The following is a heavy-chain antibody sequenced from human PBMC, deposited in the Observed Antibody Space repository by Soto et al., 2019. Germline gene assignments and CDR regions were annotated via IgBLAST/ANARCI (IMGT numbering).Heavy chain of an antibody. CDR2: ISGSGAST. J-gene: IGHJ4*02. Sequence: PGGSLRLSWVASGFTFNKYALAWVRQAPGKGLEWVSAISGSGASTYDADSVKGRFTISRDNSNNTRYLQMNSLRAEDTAVYYCAKTPGVVTVITSFDHWGQGTPVTVS. CDR1: GFTFNKYA. V-gene: IGHV3-23*01. CDR3: AKTPGVVTVITSFDH. D-gene: IGHD3-16*01.